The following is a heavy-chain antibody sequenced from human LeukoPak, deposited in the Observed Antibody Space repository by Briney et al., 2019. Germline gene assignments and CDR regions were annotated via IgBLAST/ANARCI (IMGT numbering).Heavy chain of an antibody. Sequence: AGGSLRLSCAASQFSFSSYSFNWVRQAPGQGLEWVSSINKGATHMYYADSMRGRFTVSRDDAKNSLYLQMNSLTVEDAAVYYCVRLRRNSDSSGYYYYYDYWGRGTLVTVSS. D-gene: IGHD3-22*01. CDR1: QFSFSSYS. V-gene: IGHV3-21*01. CDR2: INKGATHM. J-gene: IGHJ4*02. CDR3: VRLRRNSDSSGYYYYYDY.